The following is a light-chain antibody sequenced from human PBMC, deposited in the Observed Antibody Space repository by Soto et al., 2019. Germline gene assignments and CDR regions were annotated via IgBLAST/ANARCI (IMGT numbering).Light chain of an antibody. CDR3: QQYDMSPLT. CDR2: GAS. J-gene: IGKJ4*01. Sequence: EIVLTQSPGTLALSPGERATLSCRASQSVSSSQLAWYQQKPGQAPRLLIYGASSRATDIADRVSGSGSGTDFTLTISRLEPGDVAVYYCQQYDMSPLTFGGGPEVEIK. CDR1: QSVSSSQ. V-gene: IGKV3-20*01.